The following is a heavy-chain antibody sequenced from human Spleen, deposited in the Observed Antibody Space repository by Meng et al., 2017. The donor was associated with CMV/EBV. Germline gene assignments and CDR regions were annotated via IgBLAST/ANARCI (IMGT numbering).Heavy chain of an antibody. J-gene: IGHJ5*02. CDR2: IYYSGST. D-gene: IGHD3-3*01. CDR1: GGSISSYY. V-gene: IGHV4-59*12. Sequence: GSLRLSCTVSGGSISSYYWSWIRQPPGKGLEWIGYIYYSGSTNYNPSLKSRVTISVDTSKNQFSLKLSSVTAADTAVYYCARGDYDFWSGYYPHWFDPWGQGTLVTVSS. CDR3: ARGDYDFWSGYYPHWFDP.